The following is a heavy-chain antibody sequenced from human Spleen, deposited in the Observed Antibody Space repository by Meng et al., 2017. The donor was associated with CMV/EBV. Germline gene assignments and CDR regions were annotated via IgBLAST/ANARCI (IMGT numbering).Heavy chain of an antibody. Sequence: VQLVESGGALVQPGGYLRRYCAAPGFTVDDYTMHWFRQAPGKGLEWVSLISWDGGSTYYADSVTGRFTISRDNSKITLYLQMNSLRTEDTALYYCATLAARGFDYWGQGTLVTVSS. CDR2: ISWDGGST. D-gene: IGHD6-13*01. J-gene: IGHJ4*02. CDR1: GFTVDDYT. CDR3: ATLAARGFDY. V-gene: IGHV3-43*01.